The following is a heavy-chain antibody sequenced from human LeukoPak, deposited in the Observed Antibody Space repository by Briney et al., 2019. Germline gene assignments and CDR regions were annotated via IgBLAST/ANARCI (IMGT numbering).Heavy chain of an antibody. CDR3: ARDPRPSTGNYYYYYMDV. Sequence: SETLSLTCTVSGGSISSGSYYWSWIRQPAGKGLEWIRRIYTSGSTNYNPSLKSRVTISVDTSKNQFSLKLSSVTAADTAVYYCARDPRPSTGNYYYYYMDVWGKGTTVTVSS. CDR2: IYTSGST. CDR1: GGSISSGSYY. V-gene: IGHV4-61*02. J-gene: IGHJ6*03. D-gene: IGHD4-11*01.